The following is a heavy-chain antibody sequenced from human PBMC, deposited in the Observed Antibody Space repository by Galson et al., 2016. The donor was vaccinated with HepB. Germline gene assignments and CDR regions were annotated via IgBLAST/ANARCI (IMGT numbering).Heavy chain of an antibody. CDR1: GFTFSSYV. CDR3: VADHGGLDCFDF. CDR2: ISDSGANT. V-gene: IGHV3-23*01. D-gene: IGHD4-23*01. Sequence: SLRLSCAASGFTFSSYVMSWVRQAPGKGLEWVSGISDSGANTYYADSVRGRFSISRDDSKSTLYLQMTNLRVEDTALYYCVADHGGLDCFDFWGRGTMVTVSS. J-gene: IGHJ3*01.